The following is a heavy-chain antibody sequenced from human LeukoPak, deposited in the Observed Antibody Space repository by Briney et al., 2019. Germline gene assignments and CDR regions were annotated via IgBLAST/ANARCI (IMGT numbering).Heavy chain of an antibody. V-gene: IGHV4-39*07. Sequence: SETLSLTCTVSGGSISSSSYYWGWIRQPPGKGLEWIGNIYSSGSTYYNPSLMSRVTISVDTSKNQFSLKLSSVTAADTSVYYCASGITGTTLLDGWGQGTLVTVSS. CDR3: ASGITGTTLLDG. J-gene: IGHJ4*02. D-gene: IGHD1-7*01. CDR2: IYSSGST. CDR1: GGSISSSSYY.